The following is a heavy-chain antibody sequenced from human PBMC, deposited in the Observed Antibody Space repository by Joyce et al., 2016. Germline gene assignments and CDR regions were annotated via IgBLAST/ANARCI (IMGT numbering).Heavy chain of an antibody. D-gene: IGHD5-18*01. CDR3: ARDLPHRYTALANYFDY. V-gene: IGHV3-21*01. Sequence: QLVESGCGRVKPGGSLSLSCVASGFTFSSYSMNWGRQAQGKGMEWVSFVSSSDTYVYYANSVRGRFTISRDNAKKSLFLQMNSLRAEDTSMYYCARDLPHRYTALANYFDYWGQGTLVTVSS. CDR1: GFTFSSYS. CDR2: VSSSDTYV. J-gene: IGHJ4*02.